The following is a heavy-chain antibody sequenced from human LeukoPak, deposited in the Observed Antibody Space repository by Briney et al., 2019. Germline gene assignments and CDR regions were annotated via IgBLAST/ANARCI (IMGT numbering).Heavy chain of an antibody. Sequence: GGSLRLSCAASGFTFSDYYMSWIRQAPGKGLEWVSYISNSGTIISYADSVKGRFTISRDNAKNSLYLQMNSLRAEDTALYYCAREVITIFGVVSYPLDYWGQGTLVTVSS. CDR3: AREVITIFGVVSYPLDY. D-gene: IGHD3-3*01. CDR1: GFTFSDYY. V-gene: IGHV3-11*01. CDR2: ISNSGTII. J-gene: IGHJ4*02.